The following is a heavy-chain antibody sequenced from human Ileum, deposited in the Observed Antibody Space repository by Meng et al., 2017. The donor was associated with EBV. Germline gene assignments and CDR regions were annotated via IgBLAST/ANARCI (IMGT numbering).Heavy chain of an antibody. J-gene: IGHJ4*02. V-gene: IGHV3-23*01. CDR3: AKGNTVITPLDF. CDR2: ISGSGGVT. D-gene: IGHD4-23*01. CDR1: GFAFSSYA. Sequence: VQLLESWGGLEPAWGSLIFSCAASGFAFSSYAMTWVRQAPGKGLEWVSVISGSGGVTYYADSVKGRFTISRDNSKNTLYLQMNSLRAEDTAVYYCAKGNTVITPLDFWGQGSLVTVSS.